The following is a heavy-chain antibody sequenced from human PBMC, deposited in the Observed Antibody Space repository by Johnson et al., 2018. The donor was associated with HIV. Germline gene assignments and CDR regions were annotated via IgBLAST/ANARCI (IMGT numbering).Heavy chain of an antibody. Sequence: VQLVESGGVVVQPGGSLRLSCAASGFTFDDYAMHWVRQAPGKGLEWVSLISWDGGSTYYADSVKGRFTISRDNSKNTLYLQMNSLRAEDTAVYYCAREGIVDAFDIWGQGTMVTVSS. V-gene: IGHV3-43D*03. D-gene: IGHD3-22*01. CDR1: GFTFDDYA. J-gene: IGHJ3*02. CDR3: AREGIVDAFDI. CDR2: ISWDGGST.